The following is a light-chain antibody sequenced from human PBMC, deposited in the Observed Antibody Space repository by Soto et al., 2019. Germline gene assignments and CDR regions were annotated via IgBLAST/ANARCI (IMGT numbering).Light chain of an antibody. Sequence: QSVLTQPPSASGTPGQRVTISCSGSSSNIGSNYVYWYQQLPGTAPKLLIYRNNQRPSGVPDRFSGSKSGTSASLAISGLRSEDEADYYCASWDDNPSANYVFGTGTKVTVL. CDR3: ASWDDNPSANYV. J-gene: IGLJ1*01. CDR2: RNN. V-gene: IGLV1-47*01. CDR1: SSNIGSNY.